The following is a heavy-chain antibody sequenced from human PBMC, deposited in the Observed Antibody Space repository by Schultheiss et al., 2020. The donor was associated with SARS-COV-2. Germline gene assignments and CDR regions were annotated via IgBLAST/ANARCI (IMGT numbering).Heavy chain of an antibody. J-gene: IGHJ4*02. CDR3: ARDGVGYDYGQYFDY. CDR2: ISSSSSYI. Sequence: GGSLRLSCAASGFTFSSYSMNWVRQAPGKGLEWVSSISSSSSYIYYADSVKGRFTISRDNAKNSLYLQMNSLRAEDTAVYYCARDGVGYDYGQYFDYWGQGTLVTVSS. D-gene: IGHD5-12*01. CDR1: GFTFSSYS. V-gene: IGHV3-21*01.